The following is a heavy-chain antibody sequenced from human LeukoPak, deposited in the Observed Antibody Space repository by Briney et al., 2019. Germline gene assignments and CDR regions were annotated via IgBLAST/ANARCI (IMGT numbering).Heavy chain of an antibody. D-gene: IGHD3-22*01. V-gene: IGHV1-8*03. CDR3: ARAKSIPPDYGSSGYSVRGPLGYFDY. CDR2: MNPNSGNT. J-gene: IGHJ4*02. Sequence: ASVKVSCKASGYTFTSYDINWVRQATGQGLEWMGWMNPNSGNTGYAQKFQGRVTITRNTSISTAYMELSSLRSEDTAVYYCARAKSIPPDYGSSGYSVRGPLGYFDYWGQGTLVTVSS. CDR1: GYTFTSYD.